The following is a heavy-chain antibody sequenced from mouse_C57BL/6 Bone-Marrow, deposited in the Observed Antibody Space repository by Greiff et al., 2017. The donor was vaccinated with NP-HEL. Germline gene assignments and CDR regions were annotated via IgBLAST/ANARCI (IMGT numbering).Heavy chain of an antibody. CDR1: GYTFTSYG. CDR2: IYPRSGNT. Sequence: VKLMESGAELARPGASVKLSCKASGYTFTSYGISWVKQRTGQGLEWIGEIYPRSGNTYYNEKFKGKATLTADKSSSTAYMELRSLTSEDSAVYFCASPHYYGSSYPGFAYWGQGTLVTVSA. CDR3: ASPHYYGSSYPGFAY. D-gene: IGHD1-1*01. V-gene: IGHV1-81*01. J-gene: IGHJ3*01.